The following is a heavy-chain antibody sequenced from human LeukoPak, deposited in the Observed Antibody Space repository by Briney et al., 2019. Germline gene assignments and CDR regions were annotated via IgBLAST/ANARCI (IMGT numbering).Heavy chain of an antibody. CDR3: ALLAVASDFDY. CDR1: GFMFRSFD. V-gene: IGHV3-48*03. J-gene: IGHJ4*02. Sequence: PGGSLRLSCAAPGFMFRSFDMYWVRQAPGKGLEWVAYISSGATTIYYADSVKGRFTISRDDAKNSLFLHMNSLRAEDTAVYYCALLAVASDFDYWGPGTLVSVSS. CDR2: ISSGATTI. D-gene: IGHD6-19*01.